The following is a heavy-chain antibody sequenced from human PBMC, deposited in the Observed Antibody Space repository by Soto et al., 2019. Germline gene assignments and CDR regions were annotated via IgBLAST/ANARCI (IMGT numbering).Heavy chain of an antibody. J-gene: IGHJ4*02. Sequence: QVQLQQWGAGLLKPSETLSLTCAVYGGSFSGYYWSWIRQPPGKGLEWIGEINHSGSTNYNPSLKSRVTISVDTSKNQFSLKLSSVTAADTAVYYCARGRFYDILTGPDYWGQGTLVTVSS. CDR2: INHSGST. V-gene: IGHV4-34*01. CDR3: ARGRFYDILTGPDY. D-gene: IGHD3-9*01. CDR1: GGSFSGYY.